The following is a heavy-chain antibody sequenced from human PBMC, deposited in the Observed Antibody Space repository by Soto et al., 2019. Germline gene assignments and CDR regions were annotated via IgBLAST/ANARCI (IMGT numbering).Heavy chain of an antibody. D-gene: IGHD3-3*01. CDR2: IKQDGSEK. J-gene: IGHJ6*03. Sequence: EVQLVESGGGLVQPGGSLRLSCAASGFTFSSYWMSWVRQAPGKGLEWVANIKQDGSEKYYVASVKGRFTISRDNAKNSLYLQMNSRRAEDTAVYYCARDTYDFWSGYSPDYYYDMDVWGKGTTVTVSS. CDR1: GFTFSSYW. V-gene: IGHV3-7*01. CDR3: ARDTYDFWSGYSPDYYYDMDV.